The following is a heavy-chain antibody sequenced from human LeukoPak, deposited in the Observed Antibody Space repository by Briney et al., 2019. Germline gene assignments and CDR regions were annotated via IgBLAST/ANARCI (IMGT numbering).Heavy chain of an antibody. V-gene: IGHV3-7*03. CDR1: GFTFGDTW. J-gene: IGHJ4*02. CDR3: ATSYDMGWLIGY. D-gene: IGHD3/OR15-3a*01. CDR2: IKQDGSEK. Sequence: GGSLRLSCAASGFTFGDTWVNWVRQVPGQGLEWVANIKQDGSEKFYVASVKGRFTISRDNGKSSLYLQMNSLRAEDTALYYCATSYDMGWLIGYWGQGTLVTVSS.